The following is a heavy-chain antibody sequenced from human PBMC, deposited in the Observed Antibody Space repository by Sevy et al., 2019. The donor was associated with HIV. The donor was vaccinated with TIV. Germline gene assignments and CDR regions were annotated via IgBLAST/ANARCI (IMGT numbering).Heavy chain of an antibody. J-gene: IGHJ6*02. CDR1: GGSISSYY. Sequence: SETLSLTCTVSGGSISSYYWSWIRQPPGKGLEWIGYISYSGSTNDNPSLRSRVTISIDTSKNQFSLRLSPVSAADTAVYYCARGGGRTDWGMDVWGPGTTVTVSS. D-gene: IGHD1-1*01. V-gene: IGHV4-59*01. CDR2: ISYSGST. CDR3: ARGGGRTDWGMDV.